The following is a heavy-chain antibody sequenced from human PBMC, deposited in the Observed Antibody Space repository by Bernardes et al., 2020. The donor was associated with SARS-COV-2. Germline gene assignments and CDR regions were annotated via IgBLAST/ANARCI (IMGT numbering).Heavy chain of an antibody. Sequence: GGSLTLSCAASGFTFSSYSMSWVRQAPGKGLEWVSSITGSGGDTYYADSVRGRFTISRDNSKNTLNVQMNSLRAEDTAVYYCAKETSWSGSHSDYWGQGTLVIVSS. V-gene: IGHV3-23*01. D-gene: IGHD3-3*01. CDR2: ITGSGGDT. CDR3: AKETSWSGSHSDY. CDR1: GFTFSSYS. J-gene: IGHJ4*02.